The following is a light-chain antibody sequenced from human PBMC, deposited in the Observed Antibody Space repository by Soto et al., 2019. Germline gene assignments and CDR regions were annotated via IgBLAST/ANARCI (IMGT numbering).Light chain of an antibody. CDR3: QQYNNSPRT. V-gene: IGKV3-15*01. Sequence: EIVMTQSPATLSVSPGERATLSCRASQSVSSNLAWYQQKPGQAPRLLIYGASTRATGIPARFSGSGSGTDFTLTISSLQSEDFAVYYCQQYNNSPRTFGGGTKVEIK. CDR1: QSVSSN. J-gene: IGKJ4*02. CDR2: GAS.